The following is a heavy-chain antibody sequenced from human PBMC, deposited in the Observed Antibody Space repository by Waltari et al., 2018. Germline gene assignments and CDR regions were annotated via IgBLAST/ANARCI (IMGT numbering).Heavy chain of an antibody. D-gene: IGHD3-10*01. J-gene: IGHJ5*02. CDR3: ARVGSIYRVGWFDP. V-gene: IGHV3-11*06. CDR1: GFVFNNYF. Sequence: QVQLVESGGALVRPGGSLRLSCAASGFVFNNYFMTWIRQAPGKGLEVVAVMSSNGGYAIYADFGKGRFTISRDNGQNSLFLQMSTLRGDDTAVYYCARVGSIYRVGWFDPWGQGTLVTVSS. CDR2: MSSNGGYA.